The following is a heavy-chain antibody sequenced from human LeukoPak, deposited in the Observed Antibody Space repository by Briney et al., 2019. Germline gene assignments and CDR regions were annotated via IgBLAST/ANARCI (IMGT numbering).Heavy chain of an antibody. J-gene: IGHJ4*02. D-gene: IGHD2-21*01. CDR3: ARSSAPPIHDY. CDR1: GGSISSYY. Sequence: SETLSLTCTVSGGSISSYYWSWIRQPPGKGLEWIGYIYYSGSTNYNPSLRSRVTISVDTSKNQFSLKLSSVTAADTAVYYCARSSAPPIHDYWGQGTLGTVSS. V-gene: IGHV4-59*01. CDR2: IYYSGST.